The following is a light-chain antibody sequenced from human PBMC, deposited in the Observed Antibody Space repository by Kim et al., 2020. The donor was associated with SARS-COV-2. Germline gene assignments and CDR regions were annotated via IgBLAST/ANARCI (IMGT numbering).Light chain of an antibody. CDR2: GAS. J-gene: IGKJ2*01. CDR3: QQYNNWPPYT. CDR1: QSVSSN. Sequence: SPRERATLSCRASQSVSSNLAWYQQKPGQAPRLLIHGASTRATGIPGRFSGSGSGTEFTLTISSLQSEDFAVYYCQQYNNWPPYTFGQGTKVDIK. V-gene: IGKV3-15*01.